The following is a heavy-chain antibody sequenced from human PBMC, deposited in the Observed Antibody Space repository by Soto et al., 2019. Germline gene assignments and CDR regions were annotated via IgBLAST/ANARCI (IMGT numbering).Heavy chain of an antibody. CDR1: GFPFSSYW. D-gene: IGHD1-26*01. V-gene: IGHV3-74*01. J-gene: IGHJ4*02. CDR3: ARDGVGATTFFGFLDY. Sequence: GGSLRLSCAASGFPFSSYWMHWVRQAPGKGLVWVSRINGDGSSLNYADSVKGRFTISRDNSKNMLYLQMNSLRAEDTAVYYCARDGVGATTFFGFLDYWGQGTLGTVSS. CDR2: INGDGSSL.